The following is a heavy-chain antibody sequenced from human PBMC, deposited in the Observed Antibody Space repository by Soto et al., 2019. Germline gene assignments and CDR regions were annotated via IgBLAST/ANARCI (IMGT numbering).Heavy chain of an antibody. CDR2: IKSKTDGGTT. CDR1: GFTFSNAW. D-gene: IGHD3-3*01. J-gene: IGHJ6*02. Sequence: GGSLRLSCAASGFTFSNAWMSWVRQAPGKGLEWVGRIKSKTDGGTTDYAAPVKGRFTISRDDSKNTLYLQMNSLKTEDTAVYYCTTATITSQAHYYYYGMDVWGQGTTVTVSS. V-gene: IGHV3-15*01. CDR3: TTATITSQAHYYYYGMDV.